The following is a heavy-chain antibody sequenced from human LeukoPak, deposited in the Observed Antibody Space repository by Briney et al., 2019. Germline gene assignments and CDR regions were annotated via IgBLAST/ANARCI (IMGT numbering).Heavy chain of an antibody. CDR1: SYTFTSYG. V-gene: IGHV1-18*01. J-gene: IGHJ4*02. D-gene: IGHD1-26*01. Sequence: GASVTVSCTTSSYTFTSYGISWVRQAPGQGLEWMAWISAYNGNTNYAQKLQGRVTMTTDTSTSTAYMELRSLRSDDTAVYYCARDCFPKCSVGARTYFDYWGQGTLVTVSS. CDR2: ISAYNGNT. CDR3: ARDCFPKCSVGARTYFDY.